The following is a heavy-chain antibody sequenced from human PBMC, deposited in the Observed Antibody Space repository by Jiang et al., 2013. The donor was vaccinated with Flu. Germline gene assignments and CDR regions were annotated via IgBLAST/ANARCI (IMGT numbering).Heavy chain of an antibody. D-gene: IGHD2-21*02. CDR1: GYSFTNYW. Sequence: QLVESGAEVKKPGESLTISCQGSGYSFTNYWITWVRQMPGKGLEWMGRIDPSDSYINYSPSFQGHVAISVDKSISTAYLHWSSLKASDTAMYFCARRGEGRGFYSYSDYWGQGTLVTVSS. CDR2: IDPSDSYI. CDR3: ARRGEGRGFYSYSDY. V-gene: IGHV5-10-1*03. J-gene: IGHJ4*02.